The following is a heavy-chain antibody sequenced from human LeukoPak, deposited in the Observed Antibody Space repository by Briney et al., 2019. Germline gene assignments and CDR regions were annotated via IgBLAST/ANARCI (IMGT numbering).Heavy chain of an antibody. CDR2: INPNSGGT. D-gene: IGHD2-15*01. V-gene: IGHV1-2*02. Sequence: ASVKVSCKASGYTFTGYYMHWVRQAPGHGLEWMGWINPNSGGTNYAQKFQGRVTMTRDTSISTAYMELSRLRSDDTAVYYCARGRRTLDCSGGSCYDNSYYYGMDVWGQGTTVTVSS. CDR3: ARGRRTLDCSGGSCYDNSYYYGMDV. J-gene: IGHJ6*02. CDR1: GYTFTGYY.